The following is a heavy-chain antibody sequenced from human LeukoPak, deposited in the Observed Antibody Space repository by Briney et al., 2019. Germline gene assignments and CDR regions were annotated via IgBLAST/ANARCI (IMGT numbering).Heavy chain of an antibody. CDR2: IIPILGIA. Sequence: SVKVSCKASGGTFSSYAISWVRQAPGQGLEWMGRIIPILGIANYAQKFQGRVTITADKSTSTAYMELSSLRSEDTAVYYCSRDGSGYFESMLFDIWGQGTMVTVSS. V-gene: IGHV1-69*04. J-gene: IGHJ3*02. D-gene: IGHD3-22*01. CDR3: SRDGSGYFESMLFDI. CDR1: GGTFSSYA.